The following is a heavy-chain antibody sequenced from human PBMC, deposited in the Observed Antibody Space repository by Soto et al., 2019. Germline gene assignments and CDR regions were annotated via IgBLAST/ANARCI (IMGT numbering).Heavy chain of an antibody. Sequence: QVQLVESGGGVVQPGRSLRLSCAASGFTFSSYGMHWVRQAPGKGLEWVAVIWYDGSNKYYADSVKGRFTISRDNSKNTLYLQMNSLRAEDTAVYYCARDWLVVMQSYYYYYGMDVWGQGTTVTVSS. CDR1: GFTFSSYG. CDR2: IWYDGSNK. D-gene: IGHD3-22*01. CDR3: ARDWLVVMQSYYYYYGMDV. J-gene: IGHJ6*02. V-gene: IGHV3-33*01.